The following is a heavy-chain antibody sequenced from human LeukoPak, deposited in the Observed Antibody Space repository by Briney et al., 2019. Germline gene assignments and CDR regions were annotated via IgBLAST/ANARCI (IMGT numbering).Heavy chain of an antibody. D-gene: IGHD6-19*01. J-gene: IGHJ4*02. Sequence: WGSLRLSCSTSGFAFGSYGVHWVRQAPGKGLEWVAGESYDETTKYYAYSVRGLFTISRDSFEKSVHLRMNTLTADDTAVYFCAKETTPHSSGWYCCDSWGQGTQVIVSS. CDR2: ESYDETTK. CDR1: GFAFGSYG. CDR3: AKETTPHSSGWYCCDS. V-gene: IGHV3-33*05.